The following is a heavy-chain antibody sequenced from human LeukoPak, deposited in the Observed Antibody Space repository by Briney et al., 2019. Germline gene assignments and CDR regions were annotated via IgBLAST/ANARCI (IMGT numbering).Heavy chain of an antibody. V-gene: IGHV4-38-2*02. CDR3: ARGYYDYVWGSYRLGYYFDY. CDR2: IYHSGST. Sequence: SETLSLTCTVSGYSISSGCYWGWIRQPPGKGLEWIGSIYHSGSTYYNPSLKSRVTISVDTSKNQFSLKLSSVTAADTAVYYCARGYYDYVWGSYRLGYYFDYWGQGTLVTVSS. J-gene: IGHJ4*02. D-gene: IGHD3-16*02. CDR1: GYSISSGCY.